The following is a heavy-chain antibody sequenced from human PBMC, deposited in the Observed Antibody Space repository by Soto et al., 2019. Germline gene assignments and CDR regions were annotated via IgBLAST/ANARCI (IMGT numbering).Heavy chain of an antibody. D-gene: IGHD2-8*01. CDR2: IYYSGST. Sequence: QVQLQESGPGLVKPSQTLSLTCTVSGGSISSGGYYWSWIRQHPGKGLEWIGYIYYSGSTYYNPSLKSRVTVSVDTSKNQFSLKLSSVTAADTAVYYCAREGCTNGVCRIDYWGQGTLVTVSS. V-gene: IGHV4-31*03. CDR1: GGSISSGGYY. J-gene: IGHJ4*02. CDR3: AREGCTNGVCRIDY.